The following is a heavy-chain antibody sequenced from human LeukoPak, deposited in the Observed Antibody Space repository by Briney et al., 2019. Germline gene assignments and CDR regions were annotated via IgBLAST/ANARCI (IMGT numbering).Heavy chain of an antibody. Sequence: KPGGSLRLSCAASGFTFGSYNMNWVRQAPGKGLEWVSSISSSSSYIYYADSVKGRFTISRDNAKNSLYLQMNSLRAEDTAVYYCARVHYYDSSGYYAWGQGTLVTVSS. V-gene: IGHV3-21*01. J-gene: IGHJ5*02. D-gene: IGHD3-22*01. CDR2: ISSSSSYI. CDR3: ARVHYYDSSGYYA. CDR1: GFTFGSYN.